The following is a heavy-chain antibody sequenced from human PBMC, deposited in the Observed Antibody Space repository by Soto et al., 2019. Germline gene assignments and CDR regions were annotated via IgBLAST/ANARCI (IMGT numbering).Heavy chain of an antibody. CDR1: GFTFSTYG. Sequence: EVQLLESGGDLVQPGGSLRLSCATSGFTFSTYGMSWVRQAPGKGLQWVSGIEGNGRTTSYVDSVKGRFTISRDNFRNTLYLQMNSLTAEDTAIYYCAKSLFGGHFCGQGTLVTVSS. V-gene: IGHV3-23*01. J-gene: IGHJ4*02. D-gene: IGHD2-15*01. CDR3: AKSLFGGHF. CDR2: IEGNGRTT.